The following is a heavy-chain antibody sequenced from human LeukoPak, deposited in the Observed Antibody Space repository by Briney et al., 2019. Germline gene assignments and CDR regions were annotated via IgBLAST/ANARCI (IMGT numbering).Heavy chain of an antibody. J-gene: IGHJ4*02. CDR3: ANDAYSTSWYGNY. CDR2: ISSSGSST. V-gene: IGHV3-23*01. CDR1: GFTFSSYG. D-gene: IGHD6-13*01. Sequence: GGSLRLSCAASGFTFSSYGMFWVRQAPGKGLEWVSRISSSGSSTNYADSVKGRFTISRDNSKNTLYLQMNSLRAEDTAVYYCANDAYSTSWYGNYWGQGTLVTVSS.